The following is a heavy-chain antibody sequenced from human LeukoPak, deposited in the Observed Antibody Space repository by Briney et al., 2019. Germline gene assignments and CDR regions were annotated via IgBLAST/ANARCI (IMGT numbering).Heavy chain of an antibody. V-gene: IGHV3-15*01. CDR3: TTGLLVGATGMSDY. Sequence: GGSLRLSCAASGFTFSNAWMSWVRQAPGKGLEWVGRIKSKTDGGTTDYAAPVKGRFTISRDDSKNTQYLQMNSLKTEDTAVYYCTTGLLVGATGMSDYWGQGTLVTVSS. J-gene: IGHJ4*02. D-gene: IGHD1-26*01. CDR1: GFTFSNAW. CDR2: IKSKTDGGTT.